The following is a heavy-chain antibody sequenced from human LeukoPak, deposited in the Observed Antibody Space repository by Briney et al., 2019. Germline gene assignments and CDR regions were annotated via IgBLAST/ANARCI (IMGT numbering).Heavy chain of an antibody. CDR1: GGTFSSYA. Sequence: ASVKVSCKASGGTFSSYAISWVQQAPGQGLEWMGGIIPIFGTANYAQKFQGRVTITADESTSTAYMELSSLRSEDTAVYYCARPKGVELGIFDYWGQGTLVTVSS. J-gene: IGHJ4*02. V-gene: IGHV1-69*01. CDR3: ARPKGVELGIFDY. CDR2: IIPIFGTA. D-gene: IGHD7-27*01.